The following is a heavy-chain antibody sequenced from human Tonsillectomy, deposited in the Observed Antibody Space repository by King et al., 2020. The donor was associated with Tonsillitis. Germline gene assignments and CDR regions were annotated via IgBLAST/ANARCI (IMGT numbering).Heavy chain of an antibody. D-gene: IGHD1-14*01. CDR3: ANAKPQFFVN. Sequence: VQLVESGGAVVQPGGSLRLSCAASGFTFNDYTMHWVRQPPGKGLEWVSLITRDGAYTYYADSVKGGFTISRDNSENSLYLQMNSLRTEDIAFYYCANAKPQFFVNWGQGTLVTVSS. CDR1: GFTFNDYT. CDR2: ITRDGAYT. J-gene: IGHJ4*02. V-gene: IGHV3-43*01.